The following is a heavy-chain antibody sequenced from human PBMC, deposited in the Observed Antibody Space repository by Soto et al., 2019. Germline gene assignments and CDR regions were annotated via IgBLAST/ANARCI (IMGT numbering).Heavy chain of an antibody. J-gene: IGHJ6*03. CDR3: ARHAHYYFWSGPQEYYYYMDV. CDR2: IYYSGST. CDR1: GGSISSYY. Sequence: SETLSLTCTVSGGSISSYYWSWIRQPPGKGLEWIGYIYYSGSTNYNPSLKSRVTISVDTSKNRFSLKLSSVTAADTAVYYCARHAHYYFWSGPQEYYYYMDVWGKGTTVTASS. V-gene: IGHV4-59*08. D-gene: IGHD3-3*01.